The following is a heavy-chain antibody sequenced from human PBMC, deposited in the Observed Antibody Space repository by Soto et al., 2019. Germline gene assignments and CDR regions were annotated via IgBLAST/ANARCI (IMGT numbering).Heavy chain of an antibody. CDR1: GFTFSSYS. D-gene: IGHD5-18*01. CDR3: ARDYVDTAMGHPYAMDV. CDR2: ISSSSSTI. Sequence: VGSLRLSCAASGFTFSSYSMNWFRQAPVNGLEWVSYISSSSSTIYYADSVKGRFTISRDNAKNSLYLQMNSLRDEDTAVYYCARDYVDTAMGHPYAMDVWGQGTTVTVSS. V-gene: IGHV3-48*02. J-gene: IGHJ6*02.